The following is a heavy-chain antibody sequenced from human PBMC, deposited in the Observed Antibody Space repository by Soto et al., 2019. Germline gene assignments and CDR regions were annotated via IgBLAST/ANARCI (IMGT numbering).Heavy chain of an antibody. J-gene: IGHJ4*02. CDR3: ARSPPQLRYYFHH. D-gene: IGHD5-18*01. CDR1: GCTGGEDR. V-gene: IGHV3-49*04. CDR2: IRSKAYGESA. Sequence: GGSLRLSCSTSGCTGGEDRIAWVRQAPGKGLEWVTFIRSKAYGESAEYAASVRGRCTISRDDSKGIAYLEMNNLNTGDTPVYYCARSPPQLRYYFHHWGQGTKVTV.